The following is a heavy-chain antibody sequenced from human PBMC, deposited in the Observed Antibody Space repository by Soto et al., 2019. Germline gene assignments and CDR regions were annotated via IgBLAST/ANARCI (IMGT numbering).Heavy chain of an antibody. CDR3: AIDLLGPCRAYGMDV. CDR1: GFTFSSYG. D-gene: IGHD7-27*01. V-gene: IGHV3-30*03. J-gene: IGHJ6*02. CDR2: ISYDGSNK. Sequence: QVQLVESGGGVVQPGRSLRLSCAASGFTFSSYGMHWVRQAPGKGLEWVAVISYDGSNKYYADSVKGRFTISRDNSKTPLYLQMNSLRAEDTAVYYCAIDLLGPCRAYGMDVWGQGTTVTVSS.